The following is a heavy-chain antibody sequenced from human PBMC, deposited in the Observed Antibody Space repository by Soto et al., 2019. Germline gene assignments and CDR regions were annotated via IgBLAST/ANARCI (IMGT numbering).Heavy chain of an antibody. CDR2: IIPILGIA. CDR1: GGTFSSYT. Sequence: QVQLVQSGAEVKKPGSSVKVSCKASGGTFSSYTISWVRQAPGQGLEWMGRIIPILGIANYAQKFQGRVTITADQSTSTAYMELSSLRSEDTAVYYCATTLAMVRGVISIAFDIWGQGTMVTVSS. D-gene: IGHD3-10*01. J-gene: IGHJ3*02. CDR3: ATTLAMVRGVISIAFDI. V-gene: IGHV1-69*02.